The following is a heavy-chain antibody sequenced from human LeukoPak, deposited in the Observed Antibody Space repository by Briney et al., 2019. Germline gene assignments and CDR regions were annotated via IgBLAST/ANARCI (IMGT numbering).Heavy chain of an antibody. CDR1: GFTVSNNY. D-gene: IGHD2-2*01. V-gene: IGHV3-53*01. CDR2: TYSDGNT. Sequence: GGSLRLSCAASGFTVSNNYMSWVRQAPVKGLEWVSITYSDGNTNYAVSVKGRFTVSRDTSQNTLSLQMNSLRAEDTAVYYCVRKHQDFNAAFDIWGQGTVVTVSS. J-gene: IGHJ3*02. CDR3: VRKHQDFNAAFDI.